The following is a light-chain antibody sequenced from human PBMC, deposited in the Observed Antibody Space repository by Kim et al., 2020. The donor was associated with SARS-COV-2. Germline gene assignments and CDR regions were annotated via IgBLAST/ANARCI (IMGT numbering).Light chain of an antibody. CDR3: QQFGSSPYT. Sequence: FSPSEKATLSCRASPGVSRTYLAWYQQHPGQAPRLLIHGASRRATGLPDRFSGGGSGPDFTLPVSRLEPEDFAVYFCQQFGSSPYTFGQGTKLEI. V-gene: IGKV3-20*01. CDR2: GAS. J-gene: IGKJ2*01. CDR1: PGVSRTY.